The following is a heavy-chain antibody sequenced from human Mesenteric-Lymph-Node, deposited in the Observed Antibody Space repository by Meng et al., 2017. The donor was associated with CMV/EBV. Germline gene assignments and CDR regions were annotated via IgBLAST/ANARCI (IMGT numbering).Heavy chain of an antibody. V-gene: IGHV3-20*04. CDR1: GFTFDDYG. D-gene: IGHD4-23*01. Sequence: GESLKISCATSGFTFDDYGMSWVRQAPGKGLEWVSGINWNGGSTGYADSVKGRFTISRDNAKNSVYLQMNSLRAEDTALYYCGSTELYGGNNWGQGTLVTVSS. J-gene: IGHJ4*02. CDR2: INWNGGST. CDR3: GSTELYGGNN.